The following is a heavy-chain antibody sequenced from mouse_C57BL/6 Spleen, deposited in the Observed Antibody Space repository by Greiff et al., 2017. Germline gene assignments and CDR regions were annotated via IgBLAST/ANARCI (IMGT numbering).Heavy chain of an antibody. CDR2: IDPSDSYT. V-gene: IGHV1-59*01. D-gene: IGHD1-1*01. CDR3: ARCPYYYGSSSLAMDY. Sequence: QVQLQQPGAELVRPGTSVKLSCKASGYTFTSYWMHWVKQRPGQGLEWIGVIDPSDSYTNYNQKFKGKATLTVDTSSSTAYMQLSSLTSEDSAVYYCARCPYYYGSSSLAMDYWGQGTSVTVSS. CDR1: GYTFTSYW. J-gene: IGHJ4*01.